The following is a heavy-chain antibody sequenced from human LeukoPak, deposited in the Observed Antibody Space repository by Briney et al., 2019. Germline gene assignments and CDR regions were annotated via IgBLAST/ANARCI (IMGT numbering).Heavy chain of an antibody. CDR2: IYHSGSS. V-gene: IGHV4-30-2*01. CDR1: GGSISSGGYY. D-gene: IGHD2-21*02. J-gene: IGHJ4*02. Sequence: SETLSLTCTVSGGSISSGGYYWSWIRQPPGKGLEWIGYIYHSGSSSHNPSLKSRVTIPMDRSKNQFSLRLTSVTAADTAVYYCVSAYCGGDCYHSLLANWGQGILVTVSS. CDR3: VSAYCGGDCYHSLLAN.